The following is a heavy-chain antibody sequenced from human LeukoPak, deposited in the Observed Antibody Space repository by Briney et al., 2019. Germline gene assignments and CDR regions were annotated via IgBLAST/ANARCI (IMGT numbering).Heavy chain of an antibody. Sequence: GGSLRLSCAASGFTFSDYYMSWIRQAPGKGLGWVSYISSSGSTIYYADSVKGRFTISRDNAKNSLYLQMNSLRAEDTAVYYCAGVVTAAPIDYWGQGTLVTVSS. V-gene: IGHV3-11*01. D-gene: IGHD2-21*02. CDR3: AGVVTAAPIDY. CDR2: ISSSGSTI. CDR1: GFTFSDYY. J-gene: IGHJ4*02.